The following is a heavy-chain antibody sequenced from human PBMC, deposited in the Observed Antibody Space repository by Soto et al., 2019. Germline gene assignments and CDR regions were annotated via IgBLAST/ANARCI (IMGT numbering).Heavy chain of an antibody. J-gene: IGHJ6*03. CDR3: AKGDPMITFGGVTGYYYYYYMDV. D-gene: IGHD3-16*01. CDR2: ISGSGGST. CDR1: GFTFSSYA. V-gene: IGHV3-23*01. Sequence: EVQLLESGGGLVQPGGSLRLSCAASGFTFSSYAMSWVRQAPGKGLEWVSAISGSGGSTYYADSVKGRFTISRDNSKNTLYLQMNSLIAEDTAVYYCAKGDPMITFGGVTGYYYYYYMDVWGKGTTVTVSS.